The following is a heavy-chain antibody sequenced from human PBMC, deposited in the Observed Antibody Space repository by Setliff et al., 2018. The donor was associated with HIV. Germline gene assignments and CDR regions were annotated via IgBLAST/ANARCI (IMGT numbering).Heavy chain of an antibody. CDR1: GFTLTDYW. J-gene: IGHJ4*02. V-gene: IGHV3-7*01. CDR2: IKSYGREK. CDR3: ARGRFFTY. Sequence: GGSLRLSCTVSGFTLTDYWMSWARQAPGKGLEWVANIKSYGREKNYVDSVKGRFTISRDDASSSLYLQMDNLRAEDTAVYYCARGRFFTYWGQGTPVTVSS. D-gene: IGHD3-3*01.